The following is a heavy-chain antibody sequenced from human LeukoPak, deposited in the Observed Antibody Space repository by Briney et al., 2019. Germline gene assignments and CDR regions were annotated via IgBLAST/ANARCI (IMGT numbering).Heavy chain of an antibody. CDR3: RRRGLVEMATTNEPDY. CDR1: GGTFSSYA. Sequence: SVKVSCKASGGTFSSYAISWVRQAPGQGLEWMGRIIPILGIANYAQKFQGRVTITADKSTSTAYMELSSLRSEDTAVYYCRRRGLVEMATTNEPDYWGQGTLVTVSS. D-gene: IGHD5-24*01. J-gene: IGHJ4*02. V-gene: IGHV1-69*04. CDR2: IIPILGIA.